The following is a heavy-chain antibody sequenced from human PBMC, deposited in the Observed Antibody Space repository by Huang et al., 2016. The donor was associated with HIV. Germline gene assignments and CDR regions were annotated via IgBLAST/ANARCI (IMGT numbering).Heavy chain of an antibody. Sequence: EVQLVQSGAVVKKPGESLKISCKGSGYTFNGYWIGWVRQMPGKGLEWMGSIYPGDSYTTYSPSFQGQVTISADKSISTAYLQWSGLKASDTAMYYCARQGVGDFVVEPTGLGAFDIWGQGTMVTVSS. CDR2: IYPGDSYT. J-gene: IGHJ3*02. V-gene: IGHV5-51*01. CDR3: ARQGVGDFVVEPTGLGAFDI. D-gene: IGHD2-2*01. CDR1: GYTFNGYW.